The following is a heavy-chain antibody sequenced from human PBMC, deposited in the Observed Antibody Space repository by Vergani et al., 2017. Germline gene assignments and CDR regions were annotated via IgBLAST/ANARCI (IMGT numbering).Heavy chain of an antibody. Sequence: QVQLQESGPGLVKPSETLSLTCAVSGYSISSGYYWGWIRQPPGKGLEWIGSIYHIGSTYYNPSLKSRVTISVDTSKNQFSLKLSSVTAADTAVYYCARLRDFCSDYYPGSDALDICGQRTMVPVSS. D-gene: IGHD3-3*01. CDR3: ARLRDFCSDYYPGSDALDI. J-gene: IGHJ3*02. CDR1: GYSISSGYY. CDR2: IYHIGST. V-gene: IGHV4-38-2*01.